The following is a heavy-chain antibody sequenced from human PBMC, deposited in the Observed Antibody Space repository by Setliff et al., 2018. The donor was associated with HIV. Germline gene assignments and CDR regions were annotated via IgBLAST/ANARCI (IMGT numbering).Heavy chain of an antibody. CDR1: GGSVSSGSYY. Sequence: TLSLTCTVSGGSVSSGSYYWSWIRQPPGKGLEWIGYIYYSGSTKHNPSPKSRVTISLDTSKNQFSLKLTSVTAADTAVYYCARYSPRGYTLTGPYWGQGTLVTVSS. V-gene: IGHV4-61*01. CDR2: IYYSGST. CDR3: ARYSPRGYTLTGPY. J-gene: IGHJ4*02. D-gene: IGHD6-25*01.